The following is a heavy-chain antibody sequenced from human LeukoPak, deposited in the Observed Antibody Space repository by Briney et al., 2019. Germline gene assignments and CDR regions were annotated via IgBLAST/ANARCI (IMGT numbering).Heavy chain of an antibody. CDR1: GFTFDDYA. D-gene: IGHD6-25*01. V-gene: IGHV3-9*01. Sequence: PGGSLRLPCAASGFTFDDYAMHWVRQAPGKGLEWVSGISWNSGSIGYADSVKGRFTISRDNAKNSLYLQMNSLRAEDTALYYCAKLSSDFDYWGQGTLVTVSS. J-gene: IGHJ4*02. CDR3: AKLSSDFDY. CDR2: ISWNSGSI.